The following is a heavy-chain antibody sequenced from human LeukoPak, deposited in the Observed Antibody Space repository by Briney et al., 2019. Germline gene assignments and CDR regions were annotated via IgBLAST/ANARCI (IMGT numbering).Heavy chain of an antibody. CDR3: ARDATMYSSGWGRGFYFDY. Sequence: PGGSLRLSCAASGFTFSSYAMHWVRQAPGKGLEWVAVISYDGSNKYYADSVKGRFTISRDNSKNTLYLQMNSLRAEDTAVYYCARDATMYSSGWGRGFYFDYWGQGTLVTVSS. V-gene: IGHV3-30-3*01. CDR1: GFTFSSYA. J-gene: IGHJ4*02. D-gene: IGHD6-19*01. CDR2: ISYDGSNK.